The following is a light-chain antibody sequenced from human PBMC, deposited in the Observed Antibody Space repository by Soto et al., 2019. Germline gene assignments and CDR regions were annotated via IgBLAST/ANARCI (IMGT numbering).Light chain of an antibody. J-gene: IGKJ3*01. CDR1: QSINDW. Sequence: DIQMTQSPSTLSASIGDTVTITCRASQSINDWLAWYQQKPGKAPKLLIYDASTLQSGVPSRFSGSGYGTEFTLTISSLQHDGFGTYPCPQDNNCFGPGTKVDIK. CDR3: PQDNNC. V-gene: IGKV1-5*01. CDR2: DAS.